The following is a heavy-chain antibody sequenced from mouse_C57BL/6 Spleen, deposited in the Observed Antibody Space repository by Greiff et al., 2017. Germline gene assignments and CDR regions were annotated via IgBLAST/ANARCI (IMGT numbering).Heavy chain of an antibody. CDR2: ISYDGSN. V-gene: IGHV3-6*01. CDR1: GYSITSGYY. D-gene: IGHD2-12*01. Sequence: EVQLQESGPGLVKPSQSLSLTCSVTGYSITSGYYWNWIRQFPGNKLEWMGYISYDGSNNYNPSLKNRISITRDTSKNQFFLKLNSVTTEDTATYYCARKLYDGGETMDYWGQGTSVTVSS. CDR3: ARKLYDGGETMDY. J-gene: IGHJ4*01.